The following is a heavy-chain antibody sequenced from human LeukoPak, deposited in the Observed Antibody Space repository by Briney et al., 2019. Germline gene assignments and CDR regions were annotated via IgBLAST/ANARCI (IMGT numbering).Heavy chain of an antibody. J-gene: IGHJ5*02. CDR3: ARDKGTITIFGVVESTGFDP. Sequence: PGGSLSLSCAASGFTFSDHHMDWVRQAPGKGLEWIGRSRNKGRGYSTVFAASVKGRFSISRDEPKNSLYLQMNSLRAEDTAVYYCARDKGTITIFGVVESTGFDPWGQGTLVTVSS. V-gene: IGHV3-72*01. D-gene: IGHD3-3*01. CDR2: SRNKGRGYST. CDR1: GFTFSDHH.